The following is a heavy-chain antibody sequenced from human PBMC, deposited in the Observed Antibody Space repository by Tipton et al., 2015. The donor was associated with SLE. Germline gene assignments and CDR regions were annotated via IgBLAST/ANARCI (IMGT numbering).Heavy chain of an antibody. D-gene: IGHD3-3*01. CDR2: INHSGST. Sequence: TLSLTCTVSGGSVNSGTYYWSWIRHHPGKGLEWIGEINHSGSTNYNPSLKSRVTISVDTSKNQFSLKLSSVTAADTAVYYCARGQGYYDFWSGYYKNYYYMDVWGKGTTVTVSS. CDR3: ARGQGYYDFWSGYYKNYYYMDV. V-gene: IGHV4-34*01. CDR1: GGSVNSGTYY. J-gene: IGHJ6*03.